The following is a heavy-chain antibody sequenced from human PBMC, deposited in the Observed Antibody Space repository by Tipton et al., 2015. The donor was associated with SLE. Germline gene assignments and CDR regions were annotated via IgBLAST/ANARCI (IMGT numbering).Heavy chain of an antibody. D-gene: IGHD1/OR15-1a*01. CDR3: AKFEKTTDFYLDS. CDR2: ISGGGGST. J-gene: IGHJ4*02. V-gene: IGHV3-23*04. Sequence: LVQSGGGLIQSGGSLRLSCATSGFTFSSYALSWVRRAPGKGLEWVSAISGGGGSTYYADFVKGRFSISIDKSKKTLFLQMNSLRVDDTATYYCAKFEKTTDFYLDSWGQGTLVSVSS. CDR1: GFTFSSYA.